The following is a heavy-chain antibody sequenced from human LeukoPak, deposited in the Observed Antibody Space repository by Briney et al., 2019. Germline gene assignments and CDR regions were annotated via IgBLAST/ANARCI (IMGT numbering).Heavy chain of an antibody. CDR1: GFSFSTYT. J-gene: IGHJ4*02. CDR3: ARARRYRSSWYHDY. CDR2: ISSSSSTI. V-gene: IGHV3-48*02. D-gene: IGHD6-13*01. Sequence: QPGGSLRLSCAASGFSFSTYTMSWVRQAPGKGLDWVSYISSSSSTIYYADSVKGRFTISRDNANNSLYLQMNSLRDEDTAVYYCARARRYRSSWYHDYWGQGSLVTVSS.